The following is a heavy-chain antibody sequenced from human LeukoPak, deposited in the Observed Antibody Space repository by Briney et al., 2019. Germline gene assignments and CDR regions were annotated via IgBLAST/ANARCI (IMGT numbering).Heavy chain of an antibody. CDR1: GGSFSGYY. CDR3: ARGRVRGYDFWSGYYRYFDY. J-gene: IGHJ4*02. D-gene: IGHD3-3*01. Sequence: SETLSLTCAVYGGSFSGYYWSWTRQPPGKGLEWIGKINHSGSTNYNPSLKSRVTISVDTSKNQFSLKLSSVTAADTAVYYCARGRVRGYDFWSGYYRYFDYWGQGTLVTVSS. CDR2: INHSGST. V-gene: IGHV4-34*01.